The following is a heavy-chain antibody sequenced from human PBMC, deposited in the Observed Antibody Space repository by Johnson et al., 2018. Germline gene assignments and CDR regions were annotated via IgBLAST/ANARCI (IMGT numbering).Heavy chain of an antibody. CDR3: ARVLWYYDFWSGYHRNGMDV. D-gene: IGHD3-3*01. V-gene: IGHV4-59*01. CDR2: SYDSGST. CDR1: GGSISSYY. J-gene: IGHJ6*02. Sequence: QVQLQESGPGLVKPSETLSLTCTVSGGSISSYYWSWIRQPPGKGLGWVGYSYDSGSTNYNPSLKRRVTIAVDTSKNPFSLELSSVTAADTAVYYCARVLWYYDFWSGYHRNGMDVWGQGTTVTVSS.